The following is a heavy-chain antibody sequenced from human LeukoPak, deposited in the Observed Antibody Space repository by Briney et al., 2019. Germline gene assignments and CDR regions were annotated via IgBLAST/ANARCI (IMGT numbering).Heavy chain of an antibody. CDR1: GFTFSSCE. D-gene: IGHD5-12*01. CDR2: ISFGDSKT. J-gene: IGHJ4*02. V-gene: IGHV3-48*03. Sequence: SGGSLRLSCAASGFTFSSCEMNWVRQAPGKGLKWISYISFGDSKTQYADCVKGRFTISRDDAKNSLYLQMNSLRADDTAVYYCASRVATPGHHYFDSWGQGTLVTVSS. CDR3: ASRVATPGHHYFDS.